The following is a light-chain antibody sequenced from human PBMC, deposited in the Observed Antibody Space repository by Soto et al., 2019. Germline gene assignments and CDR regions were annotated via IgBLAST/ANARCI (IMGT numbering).Light chain of an antibody. V-gene: IGLV2-14*03. CDR3: TSYTINNAGV. Sequence: QSALTQPASVSGSPGQSITISCTGSSSDVGGYNYVSWYQQHPGKVPKLIIYDVNNRPSGVCNRFSGSKSGNTASLTISGLQAEDEADYYCTSYTINNAGVFGGRTKLTVL. CDR2: DVN. J-gene: IGLJ2*01. CDR1: SSDVGGYNY.